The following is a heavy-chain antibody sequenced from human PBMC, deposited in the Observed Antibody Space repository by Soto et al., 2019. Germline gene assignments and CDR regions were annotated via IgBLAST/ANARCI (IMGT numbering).Heavy chain of an antibody. CDR1: GFTINSYT. CDR3: EKEKRQDAAWDFDY. Sequence: GGSLRLSCAASGFTINSYTMSWVRQVPVNGLEFLSGIIGIYGSTYYADSVKGRFTISRYISKNTLYLQMNSLRVEDTAVYYCEKEKRQDAAWDFDYWGQGTLVTVSS. J-gene: IGHJ4*02. CDR2: IIGIYGST. V-gene: IGHV3-23*01. D-gene: IGHD1-1*01.